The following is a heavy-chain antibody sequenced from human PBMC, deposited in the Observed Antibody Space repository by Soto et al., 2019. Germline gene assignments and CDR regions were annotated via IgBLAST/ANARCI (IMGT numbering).Heavy chain of an antibody. CDR1: GDSISSDY. Sequence: QVQLQESGPGLVKPSETLSLTCTVSGDSISSDYWSWIRQSPVKHLEWIGYIYNSGGTSYNPSLKSRVTISLDTSKTQFSLKLSSVTDADTAVYYCARDSTRYTSAWDPSGYYYGMDVWGQGTTVTVSS. V-gene: IGHV4-59*01. D-gene: IGHD3-16*02. J-gene: IGHJ6*02. CDR3: ARDSTRYTSAWDPSGYYYGMDV. CDR2: IYNSGGT.